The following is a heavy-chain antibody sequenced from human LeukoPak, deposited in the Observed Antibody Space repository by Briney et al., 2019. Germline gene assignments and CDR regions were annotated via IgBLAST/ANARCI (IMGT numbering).Heavy chain of an antibody. Sequence: SGTLSLTCTVSGGSICSGGYYWGWIRQHPGRGREWIGYIYYSGSTYYNPSLKSRVTISVDTSKNQFSLKLSYVTAADTAVYYCARVQRYCSGGSCYSPFDYWGQGTLVTVSS. CDR1: GGSICSGGYY. CDR3: ARVQRYCSGGSCYSPFDY. D-gene: IGHD2-15*01. CDR2: IYYSGST. J-gene: IGHJ4*02. V-gene: IGHV4-31*03.